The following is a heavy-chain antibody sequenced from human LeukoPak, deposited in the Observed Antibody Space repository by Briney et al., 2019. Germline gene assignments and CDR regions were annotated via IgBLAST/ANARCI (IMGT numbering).Heavy chain of an antibody. J-gene: IGHJ4*02. CDR3: ARATTWELGQPLYI. CDR1: GFTFSSYS. Sequence: PGGSLRLSCAASGFTFSSYSMNWVRQAPGKGLEWVSYISSSSSTIYYADSVKGRFTISRDNAKNSLYLQMNSLRAEDTAVYYCARATTWELGQPLYIWGQGTLVTVSS. D-gene: IGHD1-26*01. CDR2: ISSSSSTI. V-gene: IGHV3-48*01.